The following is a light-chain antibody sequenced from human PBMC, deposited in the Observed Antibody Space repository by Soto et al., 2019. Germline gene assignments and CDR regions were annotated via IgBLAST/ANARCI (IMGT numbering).Light chain of an antibody. CDR1: SSDVGGYNY. CDR3: SSYTSSSTLYV. Sequence: LTQSASVSGSPGQSITISCTGTSSDVGGYNYVSWYQQHPGKAPKLMIYEVSNRPSGVSNRFSGSKSGNTASLTISGLQAEDEADYYCSSYTSSSTLYVFGTGTKVTVL. J-gene: IGLJ1*01. CDR2: EVS. V-gene: IGLV2-14*01.